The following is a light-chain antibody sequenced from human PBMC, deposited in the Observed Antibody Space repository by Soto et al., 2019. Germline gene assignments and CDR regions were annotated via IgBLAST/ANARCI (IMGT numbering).Light chain of an antibody. J-gene: IGKJ5*01. CDR3: QQYYSYPLT. Sequence: AIRMTQSPSSLSASTGDRVTITCRASQGISSYLAWYQQKPGKAPKLLIYAASTLQSGVPSRFSGSGSGTDFTLTISCLQSEDFATYYCQQYYSYPLTFSQGTRLEIK. CDR1: QGISSY. V-gene: IGKV1-8*01. CDR2: AAS.